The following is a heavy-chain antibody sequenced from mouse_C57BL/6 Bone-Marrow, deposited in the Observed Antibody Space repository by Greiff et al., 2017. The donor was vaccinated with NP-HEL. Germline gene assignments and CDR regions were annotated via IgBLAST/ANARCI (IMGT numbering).Heavy chain of an antibody. D-gene: IGHD4-1*01. CDR2: IDPSDSYT. CDR3: ARGGLGRFAY. J-gene: IGHJ3*01. CDR1: GYTFTSYW. V-gene: IGHV1-69*01. Sequence: VQLQQSGAELVMPGASVKLSCKASGYTFTSYWMHWVKQRPGQGLEWIGEIDPSDSYTNYNQKVKGKSTLTVDKSSSTAYMQLSSLTSEDSAVYYCARGGLGRFAYWGQGTLVTVSA.